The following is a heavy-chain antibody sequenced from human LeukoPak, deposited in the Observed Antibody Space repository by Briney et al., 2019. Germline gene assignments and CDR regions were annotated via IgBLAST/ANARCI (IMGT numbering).Heavy chain of an antibody. CDR3: AKDNRRHYTSGPNPDSLH. D-gene: IGHD6-19*01. Sequence: GGSLRLSCAGSGFIFNNYAMHWVRQPPGKGLEWVSGISWNSGTIDHADSVRGRFTISRDNAKNSLYLQMDSLRVEDTAFYYCAKDNRRHYTSGPNPDSLHWGQGALVTVSS. CDR1: GFIFNNYA. V-gene: IGHV3-9*01. CDR2: ISWNSGTI. J-gene: IGHJ4*02.